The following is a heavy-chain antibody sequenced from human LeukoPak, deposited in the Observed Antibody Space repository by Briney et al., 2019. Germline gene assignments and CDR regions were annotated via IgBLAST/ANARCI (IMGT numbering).Heavy chain of an antibody. CDR2: ISGSGGST. V-gene: IGHV3-23*01. CDR1: GFTFGSYA. Sequence: GGSLRLSCAASGFTFGSYAMNWVRQAPGKGLEWVSTISGSGGSTYYADSVKGRFTISRDNSKNTLYMQMNSLRADDTAVYYCATSWPPPQHSSGYYYWGQGTLVTVSS. J-gene: IGHJ4*02. D-gene: IGHD3-22*01. CDR3: ATSWPPPQHSSGYYY.